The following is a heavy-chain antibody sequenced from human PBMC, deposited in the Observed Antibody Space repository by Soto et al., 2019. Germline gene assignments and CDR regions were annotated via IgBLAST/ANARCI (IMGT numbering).Heavy chain of an antibody. D-gene: IGHD4-17*01. CDR3: ARVRHTLRHYGDYGDAFDI. J-gene: IGHJ3*02. CDR2: ISSSSSYI. V-gene: IGHV3-21*01. CDR1: GFTFSSYS. Sequence: GGSLRLSCAASGFTFSSYSMNWVRQAPGKGLEWVSSISSSSSYIYYADSVKGRFTISRDNAKNSLYLQMNSLRAEDTAVYYCARVRHTLRHYGDYGDAFDIWGQGTMVTVSS.